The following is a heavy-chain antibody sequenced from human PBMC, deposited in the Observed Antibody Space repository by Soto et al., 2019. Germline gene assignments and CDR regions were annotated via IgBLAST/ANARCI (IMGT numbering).Heavy chain of an antibody. Sequence: ESGGGLVKPGGSLRLSCAASGFTFSNAWMSWVRQAPGKGLEWVGRIKSKTDGGTTDYAAPVKGRFTISRDDSKNTLYLQMNSLKTEDTAVYYCTTVPTAMVYYYYMDVWGKGTTVTVSS. CDR2: IKSKTDGGTT. D-gene: IGHD5-18*01. CDR1: GFTFSNAW. CDR3: TTVPTAMVYYYYMDV. J-gene: IGHJ6*03. V-gene: IGHV3-15*01.